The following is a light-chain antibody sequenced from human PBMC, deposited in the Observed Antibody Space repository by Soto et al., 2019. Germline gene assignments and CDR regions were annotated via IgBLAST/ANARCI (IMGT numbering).Light chain of an antibody. CDR1: QTVSSD. CDR2: DAS. J-gene: IGKJ5*01. V-gene: IGKV3D-15*01. Sequence: EIEMTQSPATLSVSPGERATLSCRASQTVSSDLAWYQHKPGQPPRLLIYDASTRATGIPARFSGSGSGTELTLTITSLQSEDVAVYYCQQYKKWPHTFGQGTRLEIK. CDR3: QQYKKWPHT.